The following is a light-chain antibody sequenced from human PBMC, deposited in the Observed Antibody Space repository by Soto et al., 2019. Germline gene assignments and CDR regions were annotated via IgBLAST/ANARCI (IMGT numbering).Light chain of an antibody. CDR3: QQSYSTPWT. V-gene: IGKV1-39*01. CDR1: QSIVNY. Sequence: EIQMSQSPSSLSASVKDRVTITCRASQSIVNYLNWYQQRPGKAPNLLIYAASSLQSGVPSRFSGSESGTDFTLTISSLQPEDFATYSCQQSYSTPWTFGQGTQ. CDR2: AAS. J-gene: IGKJ1*01.